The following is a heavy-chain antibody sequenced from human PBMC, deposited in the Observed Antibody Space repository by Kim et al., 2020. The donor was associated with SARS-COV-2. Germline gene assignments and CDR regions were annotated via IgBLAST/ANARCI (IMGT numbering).Heavy chain of an antibody. CDR3: ARVVVGTLHFDY. CDR2: IYYSGST. D-gene: IGHD6-13*01. Sequence: SETLSLTCTVSGGSISSYYWSWIRQPPGKGLEWIGYIYYSGSTNYNPSSKSRVTISVDTSKNQFSLKLSSVTAADTAVYYCARVVVGTLHFDYWCQCTV. J-gene: IGHJ4*02. CDR1: GGSISSYY. V-gene: IGHV4-59*01.